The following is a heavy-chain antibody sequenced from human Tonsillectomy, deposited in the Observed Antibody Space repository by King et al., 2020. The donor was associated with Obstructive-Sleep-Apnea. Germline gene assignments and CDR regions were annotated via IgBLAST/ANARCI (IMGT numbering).Heavy chain of an antibody. CDR2: IIPILGIA. J-gene: IGHJ4*02. V-gene: IGHV1-69*04. CDR1: GGTFSSYA. D-gene: IGHD6-19*01. Sequence: QLVQSGAEVKKPGSSVKVSCKASGGTFSSYAISWVRQAPRQGLEWMGRIIPILGIANYAQKFQGRVTITADKPTSTAYMELSSLTSADTAVYYCARGLVAGFFDYWGQGTLVTVSS. CDR3: ARGLVAGFFDY.